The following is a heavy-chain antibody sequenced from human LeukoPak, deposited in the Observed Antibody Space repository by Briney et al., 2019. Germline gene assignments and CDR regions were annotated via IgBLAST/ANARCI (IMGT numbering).Heavy chain of an antibody. CDR3: ATSYYDYDRWDY. D-gene: IGHD3-16*01. Sequence: SETLSLTCSVSGDSISSYYWSWIRQPPGKGLEWIGYIYYSGTTNYNPSLESRVTISVDTSKSQFSLKVNSVTAADTAIYYCATSYYDYDRWDYWGQGALVTVSS. CDR2: IYYSGTT. CDR1: GDSISSYY. V-gene: IGHV4-59*01. J-gene: IGHJ4*02.